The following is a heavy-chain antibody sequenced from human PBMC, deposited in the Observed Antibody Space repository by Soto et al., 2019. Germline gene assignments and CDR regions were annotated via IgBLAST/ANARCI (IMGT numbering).Heavy chain of an antibody. Sequence: GGSLRLSCAASGFTFSDYYMSWIRQAPGKGLEWVSYISSSSSYTNYADSVKGRFTISRDNAKNSLYLQMNSLRAEDTAVYYCARVSSEIFGVVNTGMDVWGQGTTGTVS. CDR3: ARVSSEIFGVVNTGMDV. CDR1: GFTFSDYY. CDR2: ISSSSSYT. D-gene: IGHD3-3*01. V-gene: IGHV3-11*06. J-gene: IGHJ6*02.